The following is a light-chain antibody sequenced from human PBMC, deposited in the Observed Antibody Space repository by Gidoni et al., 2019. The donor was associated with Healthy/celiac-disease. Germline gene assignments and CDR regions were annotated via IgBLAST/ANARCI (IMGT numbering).Light chain of an antibody. Sequence: EIVLTQPPATLSLSPGERATLPCRASQSVSSYLAWYQQKPGQAPRLLLYDASNRATGIPARFSGGGSGTDFTLTISSLEPEDFAVYYCQQRSNWPPSFGPGTKVDIK. CDR1: QSVSSY. J-gene: IGKJ3*01. CDR2: DAS. CDR3: QQRSNWPPS. V-gene: IGKV3-11*01.